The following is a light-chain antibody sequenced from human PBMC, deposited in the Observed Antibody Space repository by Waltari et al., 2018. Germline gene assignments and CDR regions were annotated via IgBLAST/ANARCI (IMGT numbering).Light chain of an antibody. V-gene: IGKV3-20*01. CDR3: QQYGTSSS. CDR2: GAS. CDR1: QSVGSNY. Sequence: EIVLTQSPGTLSLSPGERATLSCRASQSVGSNYLVWYQKRPGQAPRLLIYGASSRATGIPDRFSGSGSGTDFTLTISRLEPEDFAVYYCQQYGTSSSFGQGTRLEIK. J-gene: IGKJ5*01.